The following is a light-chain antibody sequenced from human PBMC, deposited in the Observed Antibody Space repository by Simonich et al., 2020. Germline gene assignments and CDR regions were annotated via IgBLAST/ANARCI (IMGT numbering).Light chain of an antibody. CDR2: AAY. CDR3: QQANSFPPIAFT. J-gene: IGKJ3*01. Sequence: DIQMTQSPSSVSASVGDRVTITCRASQGIRSWLAWYQQKPWKAPKLLIYAAYSLQSGVPSRFSGSGSGTDFTLTISSLQPEDFATYYCQQANSFPPIAFTFGPGTKVDIK. V-gene: IGKV1-12*01. CDR1: QGIRSW.